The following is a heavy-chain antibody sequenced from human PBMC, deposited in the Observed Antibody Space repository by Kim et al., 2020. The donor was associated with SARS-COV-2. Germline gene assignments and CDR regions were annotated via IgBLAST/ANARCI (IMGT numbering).Heavy chain of an antibody. D-gene: IGHD3-10*01. J-gene: IGHJ4*02. V-gene: IGHV2-70*01. Sequence: TSLKTRLTISKDTSKNQVVLTMTDMDPVDTATYYCARILHYYGSGSYMDYWGQGTLVTVSS. CDR3: ARILHYYGSGSYMDY.